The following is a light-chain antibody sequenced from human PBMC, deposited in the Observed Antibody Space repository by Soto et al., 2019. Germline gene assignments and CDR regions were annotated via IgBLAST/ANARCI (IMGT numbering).Light chain of an antibody. CDR3: QQYNSYPYT. J-gene: IGKJ2*01. CDR2: DAS. V-gene: IGKV1-5*01. Sequence: DIQMTQSPSTLSASVGDRVTITCRASQSISSWLAWYQQKPGKAPRFLIYDASSLESGVPSRFGGSGSGTEFTLTIYSLQPDDFATDYCQQYNSYPYTFGQGTKLEIK. CDR1: QSISSW.